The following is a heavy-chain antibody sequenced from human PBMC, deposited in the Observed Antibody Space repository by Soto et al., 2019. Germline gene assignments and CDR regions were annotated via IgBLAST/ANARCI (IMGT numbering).Heavy chain of an antibody. J-gene: IGHJ4*02. V-gene: IGHV1-46*01. Sequence: ASVKVSCKASGYTFTSYYMHWVRQAPGQGLEWMGIINPSGGSTSYAQKFQGRVTMTRDTSTSTVYMELSSLRSEDTAVYYCARFSDYYDSSGYYSSGYFDYWGQGTRVTSPQ. CDR3: ARFSDYYDSSGYYSSGYFDY. CDR1: GYTFTSYY. CDR2: INPSGGST. D-gene: IGHD3-22*01.